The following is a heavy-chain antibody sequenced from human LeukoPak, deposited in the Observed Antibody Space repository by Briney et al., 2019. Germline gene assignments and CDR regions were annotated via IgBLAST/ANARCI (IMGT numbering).Heavy chain of an antibody. CDR1: GFTFGDYA. V-gene: IGHV3-48*03. CDR2: ISSSGSTI. CDR3: AELGITMIGGV. D-gene: IGHD3-10*02. Sequence: GGSLRLSCIASGFTFGDYAMTWVRQAPGKGLEWVSYISSSGSTIYYADSVKGRFTISRDNAKNSLYLQMNSLRAEDTAVYYCAELGITMIGGVWGKGTTVTISS. J-gene: IGHJ6*04.